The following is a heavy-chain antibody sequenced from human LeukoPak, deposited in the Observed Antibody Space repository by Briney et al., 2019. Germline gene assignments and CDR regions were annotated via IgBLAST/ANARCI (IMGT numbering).Heavy chain of an antibody. CDR3: AKDGVPLWTPSDY. CDR1: GFEFRGAL. D-gene: IGHD5-18*01. CDR2: ISGSGVST. Sequence: GSHRLSCAASGFEFRGALMYWVRQPPGKGLEWVSAISGSGVSTYYADSAKGRFSISRDNSKNTLYLQMNSLRAEDTAVYYCAKDGVPLWTPSDYWGQGTLVTVSS. V-gene: IGHV3-23*01. J-gene: IGHJ4*02.